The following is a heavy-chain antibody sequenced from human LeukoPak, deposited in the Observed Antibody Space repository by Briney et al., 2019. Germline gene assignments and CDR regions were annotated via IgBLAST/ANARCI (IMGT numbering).Heavy chain of an antibody. CDR1: GGSFSGYY. V-gene: IGHV4-34*01. CDR2: INHSGST. D-gene: IGHD3-16*02. Sequence: SETLSLTCAVYGGSFSGYYWSWIRQPPGKGLEWIGEINHSGSTNYNPSLKSRVTISVDTSKNQFSLKLSSVTAADTAVYYCARGPYVWGSYRYSYDYWGQGTLVTVSS. CDR3: ARGPYVWGSYRYSYDY. J-gene: IGHJ4*02.